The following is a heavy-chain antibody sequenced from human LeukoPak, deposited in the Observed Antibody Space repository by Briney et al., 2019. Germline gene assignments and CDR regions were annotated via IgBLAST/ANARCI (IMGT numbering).Heavy chain of an antibody. CDR2: IIPIFGTA. V-gene: IGHV1-69*06. J-gene: IGHJ6*03. D-gene: IGHD6-13*01. CDR1: GGTFSSYA. Sequence: ASVKVSCKASGGTFSSYAISWVRQAPGQGLEWMGGIIPIFGTANYAQKFQGRVTITADKSTSTAYMELSSLRSDDTAVYYCARGEVAAADNYYFYYYMDVWGKGTTVTISS. CDR3: ARGEVAAADNYYFYYYMDV.